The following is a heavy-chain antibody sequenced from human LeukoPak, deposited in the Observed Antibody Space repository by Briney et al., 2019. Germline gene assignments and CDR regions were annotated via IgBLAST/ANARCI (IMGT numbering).Heavy chain of an antibody. V-gene: IGHV3-23*01. Sequence: QTGGSLRLSCAASGFTFRNYAMYWVRQAPGKGLEWVSAISSSDANTYYADSVKGRLTISRDNSKNTLYLQMNSLRAEDTALYYCAIREPIGYWGQGTLVTVSS. J-gene: IGHJ4*02. CDR3: AIREPIGY. D-gene: IGHD1-14*01. CDR2: ISSSDANT. CDR1: GFTFRNYA.